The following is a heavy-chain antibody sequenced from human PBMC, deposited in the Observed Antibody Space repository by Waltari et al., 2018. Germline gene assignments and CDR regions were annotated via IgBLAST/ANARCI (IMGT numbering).Heavy chain of an antibody. CDR3: ARDHIAARPYYYYYGMDV. V-gene: IGHV1-69*13. Sequence: QVQLVQSGAEVKKPGSSVKVSCKASGGTFSSYAISWVRQAPGPGLEWMGGIIPSFGTANYAQKFQGRVTITADESTSTAYMELSSLRSEDTAVYYCARDHIAARPYYYYYGMDVWGQGTTVTVSS. CDR1: GGTFSSYA. J-gene: IGHJ6*02. D-gene: IGHD6-6*01. CDR2: IIPSFGTA.